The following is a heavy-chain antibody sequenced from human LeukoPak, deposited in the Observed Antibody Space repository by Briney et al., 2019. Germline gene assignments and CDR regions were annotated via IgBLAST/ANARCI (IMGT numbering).Heavy chain of an antibody. Sequence: GGSLRLSCAASGFTFSSYWMSWVRQAPGKGLEWVANIKQDGSEKYYVDSVKGRFTISRDNAKNSLYLQMNSLRAEDTAVYYCARDQRSGYPSHFDYWGQGTLVTVSS. V-gene: IGHV3-7*01. D-gene: IGHD3-3*01. CDR1: GFTFSSYW. CDR3: ARDQRSGYPSHFDY. CDR2: IKQDGSEK. J-gene: IGHJ4*02.